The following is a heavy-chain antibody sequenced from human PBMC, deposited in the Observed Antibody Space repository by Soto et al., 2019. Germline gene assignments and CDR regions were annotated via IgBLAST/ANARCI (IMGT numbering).Heavy chain of an antibody. J-gene: IGHJ3*02. CDR1: GFTFSSYG. CDR2: IWYDGSNK. D-gene: IGHD6-19*01. V-gene: IGHV3-33*01. Sequence: QVQLVESGGGVVQPGRSLRLSCAASGFTFSSYGMHWVRQAPGKGLEWVAVIWYDGSNKYYADSVKGRFTISRDNSKNTLYLQMNSLRAEDTAVYYFARDGGQWLAYDAFDIWGQGTMVTVSS. CDR3: ARDGGQWLAYDAFDI.